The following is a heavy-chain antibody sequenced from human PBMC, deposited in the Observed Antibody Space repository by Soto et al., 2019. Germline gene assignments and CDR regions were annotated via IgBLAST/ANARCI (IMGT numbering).Heavy chain of an antibody. CDR3: AKVNLNSRGWYSYFNY. CDR2: ISGSGGST. V-gene: IGHV3-23*01. Sequence: PGGSLRLSCAASGFTFSSYAMSWVRQAPGKGLEWVSAISGSGGSTYYADSVKGRFTISRDNSKNTLYLQMNSLRAEDTAVYYFAKVNLNSRGWYSYFNYWGQGTLVTVS. J-gene: IGHJ4*02. CDR1: GFTFSSYA. D-gene: IGHD6-19*01.